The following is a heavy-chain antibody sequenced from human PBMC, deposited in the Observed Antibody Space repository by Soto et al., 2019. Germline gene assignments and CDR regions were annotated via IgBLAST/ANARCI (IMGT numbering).Heavy chain of an antibody. Sequence: QVHLQESGPGLVKPSETLSLTCTVSGASIRNYYWSWIRQPPGKGLEWIGFSYYSGSTNYNPSLNIRVIMSVDTSKNQFSLKLTSVTAADTAVYYCARDQNGSPHFDYWGQGILVTVSS. CDR1: GASIRNYY. CDR2: SYYSGST. CDR3: ARDQNGSPHFDY. D-gene: IGHD1-26*01. J-gene: IGHJ4*02. V-gene: IGHV4-59*01.